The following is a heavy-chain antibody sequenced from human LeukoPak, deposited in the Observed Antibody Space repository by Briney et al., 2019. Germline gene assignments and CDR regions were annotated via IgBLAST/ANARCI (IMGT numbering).Heavy chain of an antibody. V-gene: IGHV3-53*01. CDR2: IYSDGNT. Sequence: GGSLRLSCAASRFTVITNDMTWVRQAPGKGLEWVSVIYSDGNTKYAASVHRRFTISRDNSKNPLYLKMNSLSPDDTAVYYWARGVEPPAANTLAYWGQGTLVTVSS. J-gene: IGHJ4*02. CDR3: ARGVEPPAANTLAY. CDR1: RFTVITND. D-gene: IGHD2-2*01.